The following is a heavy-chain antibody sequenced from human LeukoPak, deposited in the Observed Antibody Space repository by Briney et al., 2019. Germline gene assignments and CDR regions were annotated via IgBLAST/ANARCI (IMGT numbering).Heavy chain of an antibody. D-gene: IGHD6-6*01. CDR2: IRNKANNYAT. V-gene: IGHV3-73*01. CDR1: GFTFSVSA. J-gene: IGHJ4*02. CDR3: TYTSSSGVVY. Sequence: GSLXLSCAASGFTFSVSAMYWVRQASGKGLEWVGRIRNKANNYATAYAASLKGRFTISRDDSKNTAYLQMNSLETEDTAMYYCTYTSSSGVVYWGQGTLVTVSS.